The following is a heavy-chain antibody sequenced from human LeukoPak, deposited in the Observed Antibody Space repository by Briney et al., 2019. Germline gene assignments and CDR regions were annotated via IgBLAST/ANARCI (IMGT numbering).Heavy chain of an antibody. J-gene: IGHJ4*02. CDR2: IIPILGIA. V-gene: IGHV1-69*04. D-gene: IGHD3-22*01. CDR1: VGTFSSYA. Sequence: ASVKVSCKASVGTFSSYAISWVRQAPGQELEWMGRIIPILGIANYAQKFQGRVTITADKSTSTAYMELGSLTSEDTAVYYCARALSGKYYDGRAPGYWGQGPLVPVSS. CDR3: ARALSGKYYDGRAPGY.